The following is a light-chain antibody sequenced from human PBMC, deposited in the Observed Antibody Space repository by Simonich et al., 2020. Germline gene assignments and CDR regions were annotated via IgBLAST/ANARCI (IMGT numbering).Light chain of an antibody. CDR2: KAS. J-gene: IGKJ1*01. CDR1: QSISSW. Sequence: DIQMTQSPSTLSASVGDRVTIPCRASQSISSWLAWYQQKPGKAPKLLIYKASSLESGVPSRFSGSGAGTEFTLTIRSLQPDDFATYYCQQYNSYWTFGQGTKVEIK. V-gene: IGKV1-5*03. CDR3: QQYNSYWT.